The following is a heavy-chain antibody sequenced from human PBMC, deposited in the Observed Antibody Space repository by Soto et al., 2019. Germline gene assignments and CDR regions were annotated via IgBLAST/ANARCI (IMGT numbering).Heavy chain of an antibody. V-gene: IGHV4-59*11. J-gene: IGHJ3*02. CDR1: GGYSCGHG. CDR2: VYYSVST. Sequence: PFQPLPVTRSVSGGYSCGHGGSCIRKHPGKGLKWIGYVYYSVSTNYNSSLKSRVTISVDTSKNQFSLKLSSVTAADTAVYYCSSWTTVTTKRFDAFDIWGQATMVTVSS. CDR3: SSWTTVTTKRFDAFDI. D-gene: IGHD4-17*01.